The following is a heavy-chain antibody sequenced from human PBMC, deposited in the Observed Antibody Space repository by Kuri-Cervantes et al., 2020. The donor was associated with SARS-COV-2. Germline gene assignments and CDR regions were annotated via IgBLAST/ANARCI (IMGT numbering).Heavy chain of an antibody. CDR1: GFSFSSNA. V-gene: IGHV3-23*01. D-gene: IGHD1-7*01. Sequence: GGSLRLSCAASGFSFSSNAMSWVRQAPGKGLEWVSVISGSGTGAYYADSVKGRFTISRDNSTNTTYLQMNSLRAADTAVYFCAKDPTATTEYYYAIDVWDQGTTVTVSS. J-gene: IGHJ6*02. CDR3: AKDPTATTEYYYAIDV. CDR2: ISGSGTGA.